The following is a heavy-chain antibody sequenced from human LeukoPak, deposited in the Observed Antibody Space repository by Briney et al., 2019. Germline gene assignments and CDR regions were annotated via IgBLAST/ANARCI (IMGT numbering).Heavy chain of an antibody. V-gene: IGHV3-9*01. CDR1: GFTFDDSA. J-gene: IGHJ4*02. CDR2: ISWNSGSI. D-gene: IGHD6-13*01. CDR3: AKGAVIAAAGTPPDY. Sequence: GRSLRLSCAASGFTFDDSAMHWVRQVPGKGLQWVSGISWNSGSIDYADSVKGRFTISRDNAKNSLYLQMNNLRADDTAFYYCAKGAVIAAAGTPPDYWGQGTLVTVSS.